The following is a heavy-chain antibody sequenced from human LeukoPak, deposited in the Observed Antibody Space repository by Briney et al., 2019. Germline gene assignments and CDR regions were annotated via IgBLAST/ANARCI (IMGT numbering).Heavy chain of an antibody. J-gene: IGHJ2*01. V-gene: IGHV4-39*01. CDR2: IYYSGST. Sequence: SETLSLTCTVSGGSISSSSYYWGWIRQPPGKGLEWIGSIYYSGSTYYNPSLKSRVTISVDTSKNQFSLKLSFVTAADTAVYYCARPRYDILTGYYNGYFDLWGRGTLVTVSS. D-gene: IGHD3-9*01. CDR1: GGSISSSSYY. CDR3: ARPRYDILTGYYNGYFDL.